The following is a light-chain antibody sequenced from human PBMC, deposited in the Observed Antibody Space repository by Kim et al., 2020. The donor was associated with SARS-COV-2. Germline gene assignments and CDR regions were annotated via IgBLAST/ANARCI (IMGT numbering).Light chain of an antibody. J-gene: IGKJ5*01. V-gene: IGKV1-13*02. Sequence: AIQLTQSPSSLSASGGDRVTITCRASQGISSALAWYQQKPGKAPKLLIYDASSLASGIPSRFSGSGSGTDFTLTIGSLQPEDFATYYCGRFNSDLAFGEGTRLEIK. CDR3: GRFNSDLA. CDR2: DAS. CDR1: QGISSA.